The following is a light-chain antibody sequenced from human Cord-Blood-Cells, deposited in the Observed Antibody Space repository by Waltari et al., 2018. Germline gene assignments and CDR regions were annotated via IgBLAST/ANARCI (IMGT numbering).Light chain of an antibody. J-gene: IGLJ2*01. CDR3: QAWDSSTVV. V-gene: IGLV3-1*01. Sequence: SYELTQPPSVSVSPGQTASITCSGDKLGDKYACWYQQKPGQSPVLVIYQDSKRPSGIPGRFSGSNCGNAATLTIGGTQAMDEADYYCQAWDSSTVVFGGGTKLTVL. CDR2: QDS. CDR1: KLGDKY.